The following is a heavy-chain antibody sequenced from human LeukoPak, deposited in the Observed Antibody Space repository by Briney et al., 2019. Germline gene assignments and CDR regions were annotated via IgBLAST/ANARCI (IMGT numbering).Heavy chain of an antibody. CDR1: GFTFSSYA. Sequence: GGSLRLSCAASGFTFSSYAMSWVRQAPGKGLEWVAVISYDGSNKYYADSVKGRFTISRDNSKNTLYLQMNSLRAEDTAVYYCAKSGGRYFDWHNYGMDVWGQGTTVTVSS. V-gene: IGHV3-30*18. D-gene: IGHD3-9*01. CDR3: AKSGGRYFDWHNYGMDV. CDR2: ISYDGSNK. J-gene: IGHJ6*02.